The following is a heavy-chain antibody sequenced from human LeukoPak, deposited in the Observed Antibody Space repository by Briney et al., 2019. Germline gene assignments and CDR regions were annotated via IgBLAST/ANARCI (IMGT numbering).Heavy chain of an antibody. CDR1: GGSISNYY. D-gene: IGHD6-13*01. J-gene: IGHJ4*02. V-gene: IGHV4-59*08. CDR3: ARRPYSSSWYFDY. Sequence: SETLSLTCTVSGGSISNYYWSWIRQPPGKGLEWIGYISYSGSTNYNPSLKSRVTISVDTSKNQFSLKLSSVTAADTAVYYCARRPYSSSWYFDYWGQGTLVTVSS. CDR2: ISYSGST.